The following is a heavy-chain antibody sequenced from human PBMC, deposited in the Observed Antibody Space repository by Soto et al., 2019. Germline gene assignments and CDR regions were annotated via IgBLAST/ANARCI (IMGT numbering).Heavy chain of an antibody. D-gene: IGHD3-3*01. CDR1: GFSFSNFA. CDR3: ANTDFDFVGAPDI. J-gene: IGHJ3*02. CDR2: ISYDGRNK. V-gene: IGHV3-30*18. Sequence: QVQLVESGGGVVQPGRSLRLSCAASGFSFSNFAMHWVRQPPGKGLEWVAIISYDGRNKYCADSVKGRFTISRDNSKNTLYLQMDSLRPEDTAVYYCANTDFDFVGAPDIWGQGTMVTVSS.